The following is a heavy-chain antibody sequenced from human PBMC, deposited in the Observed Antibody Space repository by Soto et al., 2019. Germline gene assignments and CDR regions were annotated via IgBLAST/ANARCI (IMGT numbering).Heavy chain of an antibody. CDR2: ISYDGSNK. D-gene: IGHD6-25*01. Sequence: HPGGSLRLSCAASGFTFSSYAMHWVRQAPGKGLEWVAVISYDGSNKYYADSVKGRFTISRDNSKNTLYLQMNSLRAEDTAVYYCARFSATTLDYWGQGTLVTVSS. V-gene: IGHV3-30-3*01. J-gene: IGHJ4*02. CDR1: GFTFSSYA. CDR3: ARFSATTLDY.